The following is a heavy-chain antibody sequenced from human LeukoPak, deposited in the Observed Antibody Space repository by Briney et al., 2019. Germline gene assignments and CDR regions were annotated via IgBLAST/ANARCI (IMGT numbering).Heavy chain of an antibody. D-gene: IGHD3-10*01. CDR1: GGSIISSSYY. CDR3: ASLGSRPGYYGSDYYYMDV. J-gene: IGHJ6*03. CDR2: IYYSGNT. V-gene: IGHV4-39*07. Sequence: SETLSLTCTVSGGSIISSSYYWGWIRQPPGKGLEWIGSIYYSGNTDYNPSLKSRVTISVDTSKNQFSLKLSSVTATDTAVYYCASLGSRPGYYGSDYYYMDVWGKGTTVTVSS.